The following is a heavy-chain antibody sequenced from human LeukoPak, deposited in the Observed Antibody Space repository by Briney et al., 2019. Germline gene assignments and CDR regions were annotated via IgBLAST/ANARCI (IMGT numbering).Heavy chain of an antibody. CDR3: TTGWLDP. Sequence: GGSLRLSCAASGFTFTNAWMSWVRQAPGKGLEWVGRIKRKTEGGTTDYAAPVKGRFTISRDDSENTLYLQMNSLKIEDTAVYYCTTGWLDPWGQGTLVTVSS. CDR1: GFTFTNAW. V-gene: IGHV3-15*01. J-gene: IGHJ5*02. CDR2: IKRKTEGGTT.